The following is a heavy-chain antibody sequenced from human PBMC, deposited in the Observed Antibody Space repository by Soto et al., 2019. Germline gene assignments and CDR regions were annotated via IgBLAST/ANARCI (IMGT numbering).Heavy chain of an antibody. V-gene: IGHV1-69*12. D-gene: IGHD5-18*01. CDR3: AGLGRYSYERAY. CDR1: GGTFSNYA. Sequence: QVQLVQSGAEVKKPGSSVTVSCKASGGTFSNYAFNWVRQAPGQGLEWMGGIIPFFGTPKYAQMLQGRVTITADESTNTAYMELSSLRSEDTAVYYCAGLGRYSYERAYWGQGTLVTVSS. J-gene: IGHJ4*02. CDR2: IIPFFGTP.